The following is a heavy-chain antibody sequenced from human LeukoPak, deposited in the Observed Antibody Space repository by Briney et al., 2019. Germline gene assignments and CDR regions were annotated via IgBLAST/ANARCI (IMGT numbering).Heavy chain of an antibody. CDR3: ARHDCSGGSCFDAFDI. CDR2: IYYSGST. D-gene: IGHD2-15*01. CDR1: GGSISSYY. V-gene: IGHV4-59*08. J-gene: IGHJ3*02. Sequence: SETLSLTCTVSGGSISSYYWSWIRQPPGKGLEWIGYIYYSGSTNYNPSLKSRFTISVDTSKNQFSLKLSSVTAADTAVYYCARHDCSGGSCFDAFDIWGQGTMVTVSS.